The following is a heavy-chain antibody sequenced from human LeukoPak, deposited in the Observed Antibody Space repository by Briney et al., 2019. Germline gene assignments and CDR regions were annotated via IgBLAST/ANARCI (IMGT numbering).Heavy chain of an antibody. CDR3: ARRARIYYYYYMDV. CDR2: MNPNSGNT. Sequence: VASVKASCKASGYTFTSYDINWVRQATGQGLEWMGWMNPNSGNTGYAQKFQGRVTITRDTSISTAYMELSSLRSEDTAVYYCARRARIYYYYYMDVWGKGTTVTVSS. CDR1: GYTFTSYD. V-gene: IGHV1-8*03. J-gene: IGHJ6*03. D-gene: IGHD6-6*01.